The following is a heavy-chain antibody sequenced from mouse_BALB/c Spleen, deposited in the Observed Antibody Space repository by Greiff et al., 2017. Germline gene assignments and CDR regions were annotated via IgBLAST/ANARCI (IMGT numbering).Heavy chain of an antibody. Sequence: EVQLQQSGPELVKPGASVKIPCKASGYTFTDYNMDWVKQSHGKSLEWIGDINPNNGGTIYNQKFKGKATLTVDKSSSTAYMELRSLTSEDTAVYYCARELRGYAMDYWGQGTSVTVSS. CDR3: ARELRGYAMDY. CDR1: GYTFTDYN. J-gene: IGHJ4*01. V-gene: IGHV1-18*01. D-gene: IGHD1-1*01. CDR2: INPNNGGT.